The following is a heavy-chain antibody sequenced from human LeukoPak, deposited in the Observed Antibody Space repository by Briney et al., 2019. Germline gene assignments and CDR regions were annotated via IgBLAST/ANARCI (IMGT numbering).Heavy chain of an antibody. CDR1: GFTFSSYW. CDR3: ARIVRGIVVPQNAFDI. J-gene: IGHJ3*02. D-gene: IGHD3-22*01. Sequence: GGTLRFSCAASGFTFSSYWMSWVRQAPGKGLEWVANIKHDGSEKYYVDSVKGRISISRDNAKNSLFLQINTLRTEDTAVYYCARIVRGIVVPQNAFDIWGQGTMVPVSA. V-gene: IGHV3-7*01. CDR2: IKHDGSEK.